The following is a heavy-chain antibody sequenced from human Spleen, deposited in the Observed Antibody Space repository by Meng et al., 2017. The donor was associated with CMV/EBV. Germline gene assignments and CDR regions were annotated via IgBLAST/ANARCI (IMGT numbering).Heavy chain of an antibody. D-gene: IGHD2-21*02. CDR2: INGDNGYT. V-gene: IGHV1-3*01. J-gene: IGHJ4*02. CDR3: ARDRMTVLDN. Sequence: SCKASGNSFTKYALHWVRQAPGQGPEWMGWINGDNGYTEYPQRFQGRVSLTRDTSASTVYLEVSSLTYDDTALYYCARDRMTVLDNWGQGTLVTVSS. CDR1: GNSFTKYA.